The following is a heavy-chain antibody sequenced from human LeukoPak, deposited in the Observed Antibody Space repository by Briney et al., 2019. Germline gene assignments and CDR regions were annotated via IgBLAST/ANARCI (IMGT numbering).Heavy chain of an antibody. J-gene: IGHJ4*02. CDR2: IYHSGST. CDR1: GYSISSGYY. V-gene: IGHV4-38-2*02. D-gene: IGHD3-10*01. CDR3: AIVDTMVRGVISPNFDY. Sequence: SETLSLTCTVSGYSISSGYYWGWIRQPPGKGLEWIGSIYHSGSTYYNPSLKSRVTISVDTSKNQFSLKLSSVTAADTAVCYCAIVDTMVRGVISPNFDYWGQGTLVTVSS.